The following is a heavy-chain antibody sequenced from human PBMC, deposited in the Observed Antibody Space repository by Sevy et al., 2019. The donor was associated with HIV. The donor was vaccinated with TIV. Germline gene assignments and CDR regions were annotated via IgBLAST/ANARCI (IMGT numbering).Heavy chain of an antibody. Sequence: SETLSLTCTVSGGFVTSTSYYWAWIRQSPGKGREWIGSIYNSGSTYYNPSLKSRVTISVHTSKNQFSLKLSSVTAAATAVYCCAKSDWSSSSCYGPGYYGMDVWGQGTTVTVSS. CDR3: AKSDWSSSSCYGPGYYGMDV. V-gene: IGHV4-39*01. CDR2: IYNSGST. J-gene: IGHJ6*02. D-gene: IGHD2-2*01. CDR1: GGFVTSTSYY.